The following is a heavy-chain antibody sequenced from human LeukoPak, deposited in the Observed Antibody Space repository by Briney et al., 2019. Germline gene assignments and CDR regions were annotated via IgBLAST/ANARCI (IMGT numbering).Heavy chain of an antibody. V-gene: IGHV3-66*01. CDR2: IYSGGST. CDR1: GFTVSSNY. Sequence: GGSLRLSCAASGFTVSSNYMSWVRQAPGKGLEWVSVIYSGGSTYYADSVKGRFTISRDNSKNTLYLQMKSLRAEDTAVYYCASSTKVVITTLYYYYGMDVWGQGTTVTVSS. J-gene: IGHJ6*02. CDR3: ASSTKVVITTLYYYYGMDV. D-gene: IGHD3-22*01.